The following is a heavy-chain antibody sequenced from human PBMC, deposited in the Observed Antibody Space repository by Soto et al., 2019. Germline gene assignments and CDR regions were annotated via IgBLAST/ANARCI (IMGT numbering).Heavy chain of an antibody. J-gene: IGHJ4*02. Sequence: SDTKSLTCTFDGFYISSNSYYLDWTRQPPGKGLEWIGSMYYSGATYHNPSLQSRVTISVDTSKNQFSLHLSSVTAADTAVYYCARHAAYDSVWGKSDGSDYWGQGTLVTVSS. D-gene: IGHD3-16*01. CDR2: MYYSGAT. V-gene: IGHV4-39*01. CDR3: ARHAAYDSVWGKSDGSDY. CDR1: GFYISSNSYY.